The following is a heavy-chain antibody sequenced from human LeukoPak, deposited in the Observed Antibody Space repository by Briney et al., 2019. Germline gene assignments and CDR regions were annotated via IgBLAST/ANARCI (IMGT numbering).Heavy chain of an antibody. CDR2: IYTSGST. V-gene: IGHV4-4*07. CDR3: ARDHQSSGWSYWYFDL. J-gene: IGHJ2*01. D-gene: IGHD6-19*01. CDR1: GGSISSYY. Sequence: SETLSLTCTVSGGSISSYYWSWIRQPPGKGLEWIGRIYTSGSTNYNPSLKSRVTMSVDTSKNQFSLKLSSVTAADTAVYYCARDHQSSGWSYWYFDLWGRGTLVTVSS.